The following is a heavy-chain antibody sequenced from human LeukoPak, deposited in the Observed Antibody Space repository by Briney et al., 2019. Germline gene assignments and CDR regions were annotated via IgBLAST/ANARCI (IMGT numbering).Heavy chain of an antibody. CDR2: INPSSGGT. CDR1: GYTFTGYY. CDR3: AGRPDTAMVPIFDY. Sequence: ASVKVSCKASGYTFTGYYVHWVRQAPGQGLEWMGWINPSSGGTNYAQKFQGRVTMTGDTSISTAYMELSRLCSDDTAVYFCAGRPDTAMVPIFDYWGQGTLVTVSS. J-gene: IGHJ4*02. D-gene: IGHD5-18*01. V-gene: IGHV1-2*02.